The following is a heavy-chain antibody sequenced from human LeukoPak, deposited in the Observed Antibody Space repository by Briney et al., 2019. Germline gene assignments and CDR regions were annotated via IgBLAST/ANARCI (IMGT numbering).Heavy chain of an antibody. D-gene: IGHD3-16*01. J-gene: IGHJ4*02. Sequence: PSETLSLTCTVSGGSISSYYWSWIRQPPGRGLEWIGCIYYSGSTNYNPSLKSRVTISVDTSKNQFSLKLSSVTAADTAVYYCARRSVAGGEKFDYWGQGTLVTVSS. CDR2: IYYSGST. V-gene: IGHV4-59*01. CDR3: ARRSVAGGEKFDY. CDR1: GGSISSYY.